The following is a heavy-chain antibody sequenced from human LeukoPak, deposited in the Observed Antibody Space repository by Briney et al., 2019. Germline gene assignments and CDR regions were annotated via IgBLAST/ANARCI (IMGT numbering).Heavy chain of an antibody. J-gene: IGHJ2*01. CDR2: ISYDGSNK. Sequence: GGSLRLSCAASGFTFSSYAMHWVRQAPGKGLEWVAVISYDGSNKYYADSVKGRFTISRDNSKNTLYLQMNSLRAEDTAVYYCARDGNDFWSGYLSYFDLWGRGTLVTVSS. CDR3: ARDGNDFWSGYLSYFDL. CDR1: GFTFSSYA. V-gene: IGHV3-30*04. D-gene: IGHD3-3*01.